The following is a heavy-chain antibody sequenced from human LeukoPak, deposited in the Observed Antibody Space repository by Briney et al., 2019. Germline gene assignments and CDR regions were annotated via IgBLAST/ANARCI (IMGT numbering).Heavy chain of an antibody. D-gene: IGHD3-10*01. V-gene: IGHV1-18*01. CDR3: ARAGLLWFGELKLFDY. CDR2: ISAYNGNT. CDR1: GYTFTSYG. J-gene: IGHJ4*02. Sequence: ASVKVSCKASGYTFTSYGISWVRQAPGQGLEWMGWISAYNGNTNYAQKLQGRFTMTTDTSTSTAYMELRSLRSDDTAVYYCARAGLLWFGELKLFDYWGQGTLVTVSS.